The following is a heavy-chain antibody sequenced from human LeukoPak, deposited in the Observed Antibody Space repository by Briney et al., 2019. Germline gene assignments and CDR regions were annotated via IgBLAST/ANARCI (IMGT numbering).Heavy chain of an antibody. J-gene: IGHJ4*02. CDR3: AREVVSGYCSGGSCYSANRVFDY. CDR1: GGSISSYY. CDR2: IYYSGST. D-gene: IGHD2-15*01. V-gene: IGHV4-59*12. Sequence: SETLSLTCTVSGGSISSYYWSWIRQPPGKGLEWIGYIYYSGSTNYNPSLKSRVTISVDTSKNQFSLKLSSVTAADTAVYYCAREVVSGYCSGGSCYSANRVFDYWGQGTLVTVSS.